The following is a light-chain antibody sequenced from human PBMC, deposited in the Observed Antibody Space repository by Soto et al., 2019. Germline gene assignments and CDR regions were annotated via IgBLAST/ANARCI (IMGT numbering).Light chain of an antibody. CDR3: QQYYDWRT. J-gene: IGKJ1*01. CDR1: QSVSTY. V-gene: IGKV3-15*01. Sequence: EILMTQSPATLSASPGERVTLSCRASQSVSTYVAWFQLKPGRAPRLLIYGVSTRATGIPARFSGSGSGTEFTLTITSLQSEDFAVYYCQQYYDWRTFGQGTKVEFK. CDR2: GVS.